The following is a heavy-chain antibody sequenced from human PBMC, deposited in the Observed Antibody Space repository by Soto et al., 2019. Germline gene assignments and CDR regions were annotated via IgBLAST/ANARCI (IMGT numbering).Heavy chain of an antibody. Sequence: PGGSLRLSCAASGFTFSSYEMNWVRQAPGKGLEWVSYISSSGSTIYYADSVKGRFTISRDNAKNSLYLQMNSLRAEDTAVYYCARERVPDYYDSSGYPHFDYWGQGTLVTVSS. V-gene: IGHV3-48*03. CDR3: ARERVPDYYDSSGYPHFDY. CDR1: GFTFSSYE. D-gene: IGHD3-22*01. J-gene: IGHJ4*02. CDR2: ISSSGSTI.